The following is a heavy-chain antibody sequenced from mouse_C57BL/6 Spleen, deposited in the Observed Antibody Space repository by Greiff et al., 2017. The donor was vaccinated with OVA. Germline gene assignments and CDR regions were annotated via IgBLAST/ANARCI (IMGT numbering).Heavy chain of an antibody. CDR2: INPSSGYT. V-gene: IGHV1-4*01. CDR1: GYTFTSYS. CDR3: ARGRDEDRFAY. J-gene: IGHJ3*01. Sequence: QVQLQQSGAELARPGASVKMSCKASGYTFTSYSMHWVKQRPGQGLEWIGYINPSSGYTKYNQKFKDKATLTADKSSSTAYMQLSSLTSEDSAVYYCARGRDEDRFAYWGQGTLVTVSA. D-gene: IGHD2-3*01.